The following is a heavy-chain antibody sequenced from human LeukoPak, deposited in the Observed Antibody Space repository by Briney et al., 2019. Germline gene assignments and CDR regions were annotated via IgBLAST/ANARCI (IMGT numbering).Heavy chain of an antibody. CDR1: GYTFTSYY. J-gene: IGHJ6*03. V-gene: IGHV1-69*04. CDR2: IIPILGIA. D-gene: IGHD1-14*01. Sequence: ASVKVSCKASGYTFTSYYMHWVRQAPGQGLEWMGRIIPILGIANYAQKFQGRVTITADKSTSTAYMELSSLRSEDTAVYYCARGNHLNYYYYMDVWGKGTTVTVSS. CDR3: ARGNHLNYYYYMDV.